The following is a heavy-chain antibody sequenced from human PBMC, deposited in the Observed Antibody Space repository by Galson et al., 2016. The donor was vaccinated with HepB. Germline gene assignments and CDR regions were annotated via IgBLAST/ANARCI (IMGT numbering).Heavy chain of an antibody. V-gene: IGHV3-15*01. CDR2: IKSKIDGETT. CDR3: TTVGAVLRYSDSPEIKGLFY. J-gene: IGHJ4*02. Sequence: SLRLSCAASGFTFSNYAMNWVRQAPGKGLEWVGRIKSKIDGETTEYAAPVKGRFTISRDNSKDALYLQMNSLKTEDAAVYYCTTVGAVLRYSDSPEIKGLFYWGQGALVTVSS. D-gene: IGHD3-9*01. CDR1: GFTFSNYA.